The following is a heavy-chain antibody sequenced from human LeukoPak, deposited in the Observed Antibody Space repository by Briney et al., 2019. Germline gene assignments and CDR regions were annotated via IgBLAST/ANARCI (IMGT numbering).Heavy chain of an antibody. V-gene: IGHV3-23*01. CDR3: AKVVIGSGSYYFTPPYFDY. J-gene: IGHJ4*02. Sequence: GGALRLSCAASGFTFSSYAMSWVRQAPGKGLEWVSAIGGSGGSTYYADSVKGRFTISRDNSKNTLYLQMNSLRAEDTAVYYCAKVVIGSGSYYFTPPYFDYWGQGTLVTVSS. CDR1: GFTFSSYA. CDR2: IGGSGGST. D-gene: IGHD3-10*01.